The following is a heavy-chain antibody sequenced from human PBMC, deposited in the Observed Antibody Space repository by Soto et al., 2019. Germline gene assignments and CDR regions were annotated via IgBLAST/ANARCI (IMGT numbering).Heavy chain of an antibody. Sequence: ASVKVSCKASGYTFTSYGISWVRQAPGQGLEWMGWISAYNGNTNYAQKLQGRVTMTTDTSTSTAYMELRSLRSDDTAVYYCAADYTAGYYWYYYGMDVWGQGTTVTVSS. CDR3: AADYTAGYYWYYYGMDV. V-gene: IGHV1-18*01. D-gene: IGHD3-16*01. CDR2: ISAYNGNT. CDR1: GYTFTSYG. J-gene: IGHJ6*02.